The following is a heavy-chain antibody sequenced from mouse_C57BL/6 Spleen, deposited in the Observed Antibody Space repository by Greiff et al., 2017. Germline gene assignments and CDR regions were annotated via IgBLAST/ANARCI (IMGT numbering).Heavy chain of an antibody. V-gene: IGHV1-5*01. J-gene: IGHJ3*01. CDR2: IYPGNSDT. CDR1: GYTFTSYW. Sequence: EVHLVESGTVLARPGASVKMSCKTSGYTFTSYWMHWVKQRPGQGLEWIGAIYPGNSDTSYNQKFKGKAKLTAATSASTAYMGLSNLTNEDPAVYYGTRLDLAWFAYWGQGTLVTVSA. CDR3: TRLDLAWFAY.